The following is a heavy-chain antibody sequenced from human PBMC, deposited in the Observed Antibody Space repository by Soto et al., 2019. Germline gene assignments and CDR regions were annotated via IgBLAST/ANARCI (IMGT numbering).Heavy chain of an antibody. D-gene: IGHD2-15*01. CDR1: GYTFTSYG. CDR3: ARGTLGYCSSTSCYGAYCSGGSCYSGYYYSGMDV. CDR2: ISAYNGNT. V-gene: IGHV1-18*01. Sequence: QVQLVQSGAEVKKPGASVKVSCKASGYTFTSYGISWVRQAPGQGLEWMGWISAYNGNTNYAQKLQSRVTMTTDTSTCTAYMELRSLISDDTAVYYCARGTLGYCSSTSCYGAYCSGGSCYSGYYYSGMDVWGQGTTVTVSS. J-gene: IGHJ6*02.